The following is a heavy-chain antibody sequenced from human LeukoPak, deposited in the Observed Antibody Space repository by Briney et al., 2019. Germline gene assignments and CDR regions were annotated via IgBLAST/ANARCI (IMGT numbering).Heavy chain of an antibody. Sequence: SGTLSLTCAVSGGSISSSNWWSWVRQPPGKGLEWIGEIYHSGSTNYNPSLKSRVTISVDKSKNQFSLKLSSVTAADTAVYFCACRVAAAGWLYFDYWGQGSLVTVSS. CDR2: IYHSGST. J-gene: IGHJ4*02. CDR3: ACRVAAAGWLYFDY. D-gene: IGHD6-13*01. CDR1: GGSISSSNW. V-gene: IGHV4-4*02.